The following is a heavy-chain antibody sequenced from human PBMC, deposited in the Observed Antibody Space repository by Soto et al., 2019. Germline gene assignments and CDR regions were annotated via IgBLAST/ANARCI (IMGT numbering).Heavy chain of an antibody. J-gene: IGHJ4*02. CDR3: ARSVAVPGAHIDY. CDR1: VGSISVSY. V-gene: IGHV4-59*01. CDR2: VYYTGST. Sequence: SETLSLTCSVSVGSISVSYWSWIRQSPGKGLEWLGYVYYTGSTNYSPSLRSRVSISVDTSKNEFSLRLSSVTAADTAVYFCARSVAVPGAHIDYWGQGTKVTVSS. D-gene: IGHD6-19*01.